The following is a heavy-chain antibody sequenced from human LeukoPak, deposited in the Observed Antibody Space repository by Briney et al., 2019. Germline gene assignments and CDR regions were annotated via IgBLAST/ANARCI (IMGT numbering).Heavy chain of an antibody. CDR1: GGSISSYY. CDR3: ARVPYDSSGYYPYYFDY. J-gene: IGHJ4*02. Sequence: SETLSLTCTVSGGSISSYYWSWIRQPPGKGLEWIGYIYYSGSTNYNPSLKSRVTISVDTSKNQFSLKLSSVTAADTAVYYCARVPYDSSGYYPYYFDYWGQGTLVTVSS. CDR2: IYYSGST. V-gene: IGHV4-59*12. D-gene: IGHD3-22*01.